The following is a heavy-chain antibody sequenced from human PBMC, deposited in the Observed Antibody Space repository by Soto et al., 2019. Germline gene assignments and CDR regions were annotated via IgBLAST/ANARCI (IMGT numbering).Heavy chain of an antibody. CDR2: INHSGST. J-gene: IGHJ4*02. CDR1: GGSFSGYY. V-gene: IGHV4-34*01. CDR3: ARGPIWGSYRYKGLDY. D-gene: IGHD3-16*02. Sequence: SETLSLTCAVYGGSFSGYYWSWIRQPPGKGLEWIGEINHSGSTNYNPSLKSRVTISVDTSKNQFSLKLSSVTAADTAVYYCARGPIWGSYRYKGLDYWGQGTLVTVSS.